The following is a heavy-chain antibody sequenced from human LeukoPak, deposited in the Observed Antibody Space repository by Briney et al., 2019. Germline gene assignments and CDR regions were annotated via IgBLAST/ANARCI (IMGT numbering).Heavy chain of an antibody. CDR1: GFTFTNYW. D-gene: IGHD6-19*01. V-gene: IGHV3-7*01. J-gene: IGHJ4*02. CDR2: IKQDGSEK. CDR3: ARVLGQWLVTAPDY. Sequence: PGGSLRLFCAASGFTFTNYWMSWVRQAPGKGLEWVANIKQDGSEKYYVDSVKGRFTISRDNAKNSLYLQMNSLRAEDTAVYYCARVLGQWLVTAPDYWGQGTLVTVSS.